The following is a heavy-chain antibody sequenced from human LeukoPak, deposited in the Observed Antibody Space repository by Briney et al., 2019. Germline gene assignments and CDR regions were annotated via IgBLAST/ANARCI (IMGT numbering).Heavy chain of an antibody. Sequence: GASVKVSCKASGYMFTGYYMHWVRQAPGQGLEWMGWINPNSGGTNYAQKFQGGVTMTRDTSISTAYMELSRLRSDDTAVYYCARVPYSSSWYSRNNWFDPWGQGTLVTVSS. CDR3: ARVPYSSSWYSRNNWFDP. J-gene: IGHJ5*02. V-gene: IGHV1-2*02. D-gene: IGHD6-13*01. CDR2: INPNSGGT. CDR1: GYMFTGYY.